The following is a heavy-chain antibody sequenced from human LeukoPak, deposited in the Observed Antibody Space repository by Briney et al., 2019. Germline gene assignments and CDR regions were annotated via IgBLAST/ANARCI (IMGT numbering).Heavy chain of an antibody. CDR1: GGTFSSYA. CDR2: IIPIFGTA. D-gene: IGHD3-10*01. J-gene: IGHJ5*02. V-gene: IGHV1-69*05. Sequence: SVKVSCKASGGTFSSYAISWVRQAPGQGLEWMGGIIPIFGTASYAQKFQGRVTITTDESTSTAYMELSSLRSEDTAVYYCARGTGYNWFDPWGQGTLVTVSS. CDR3: ARGTGYNWFDP.